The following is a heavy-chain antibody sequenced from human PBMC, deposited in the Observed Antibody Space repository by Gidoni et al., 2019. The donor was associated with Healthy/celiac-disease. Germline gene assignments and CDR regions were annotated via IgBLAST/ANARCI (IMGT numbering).Heavy chain of an antibody. Sequence: QVQLVESGGGVVQPGRSLRLSCAASGFTFSSYGMHWVRQAPGKGLEWVAVIWYDGSNKYYADSVKGRFTISRDNSKNTLYLQMNSLRAEDTAVYYCASLYCSSTSCPVSLGYYGMDVWGQGTTVTVSS. CDR3: ASLYCSSTSCPVSLGYYGMDV. J-gene: IGHJ6*02. V-gene: IGHV3-33*01. D-gene: IGHD2-2*01. CDR1: GFTFSSYG. CDR2: IWYDGSNK.